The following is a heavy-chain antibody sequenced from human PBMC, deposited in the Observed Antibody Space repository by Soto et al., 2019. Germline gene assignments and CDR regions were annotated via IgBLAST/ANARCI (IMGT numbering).Heavy chain of an antibody. Sequence: QVQLQESGPGLVKPSETLSLPCTVSGDSISSFYWSWIRQTAGKGLEWIGRLYVSGSTEYNPSLKRRVSMSVDRSKNQYSMKLASVTAADTAVYYCVRDCSGGGCYSEYGMDVWGQGTTVTVSS. CDR2: LYVSGST. V-gene: IGHV4-4*07. CDR1: GDSISSFY. CDR3: VRDCSGGGCYSEYGMDV. D-gene: IGHD2-15*01. J-gene: IGHJ6*02.